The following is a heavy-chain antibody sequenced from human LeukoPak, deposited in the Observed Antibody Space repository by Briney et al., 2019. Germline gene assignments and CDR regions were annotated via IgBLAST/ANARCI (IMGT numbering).Heavy chain of an antibody. CDR1: GGSITSSNW. Sequence: SGTLSLTCAVSGGSITSSNWWNWVRQPPGKGLEWIGGVYHSGSTNYSPSLKSRVTISVDKSKNQFYLKLTSVTAADTAVYFCARDPREEYSYGLRWAFDIWGQGTMVIVSS. CDR3: ARDPREEYSYGLRWAFDI. V-gene: IGHV4-4*02. CDR2: VYHSGST. D-gene: IGHD5-18*01. J-gene: IGHJ3*02.